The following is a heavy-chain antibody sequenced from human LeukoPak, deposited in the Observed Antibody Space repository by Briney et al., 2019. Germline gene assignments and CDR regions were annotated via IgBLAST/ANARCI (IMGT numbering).Heavy chain of an antibody. CDR3: AKSVPIAAAGNWYFDL. CDR2: IWYDGSNK. D-gene: IGHD6-13*01. Sequence: GGSLRLSCAASGFTFSSYGMHWVRQAPGKGLEWVAVIWYDGSNKYCADSVKGRFTISRDNSKNTLYLQMNSLRAEDTAVYYCAKSVPIAAAGNWYFDLWGRGTLVTVSS. CDR1: GFTFSSYG. J-gene: IGHJ2*01. V-gene: IGHV3-33*06.